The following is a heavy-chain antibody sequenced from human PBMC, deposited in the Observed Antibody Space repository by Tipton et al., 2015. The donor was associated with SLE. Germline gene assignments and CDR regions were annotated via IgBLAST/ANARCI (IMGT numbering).Heavy chain of an antibody. CDR3: ATSLWDFDSSGYGFDF. V-gene: IGHV3-74*01. CDR2: INSDGSRT. D-gene: IGHD3-22*01. Sequence: SLRLSCVASGFTFSRYWMHWVRQAPGKGLVWVSRINSDGSRTRYADSVKGRFSISRDNSKNSLYLQMNSLRAEDTAVYYCATSLWDFDSSGYGFDFWGQGTLVTVSS. J-gene: IGHJ4*02. CDR1: GFTFSRYW.